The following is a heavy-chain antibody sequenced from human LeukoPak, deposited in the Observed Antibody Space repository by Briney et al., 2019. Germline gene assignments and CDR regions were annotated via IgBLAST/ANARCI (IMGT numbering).Heavy chain of an antibody. Sequence: SVKVSCKASGGTFSSYTISWVRQAPGQGLEWMGRIIPILGIANYAQKFQGRVTITADKSTSSAYMELSSLRSEDTAVYYCARVSVNYGYFDYWGQGTLVTVSS. D-gene: IGHD3-10*01. CDR1: GGTFSSYT. J-gene: IGHJ4*02. V-gene: IGHV1-69*02. CDR3: ARVSVNYGYFDY. CDR2: IIPILGIA.